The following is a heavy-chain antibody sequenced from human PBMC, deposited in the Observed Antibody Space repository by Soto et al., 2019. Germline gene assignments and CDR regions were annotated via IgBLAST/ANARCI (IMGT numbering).Heavy chain of an antibody. J-gene: IGHJ4*02. V-gene: IGHV1-8*01. CDR2: MNPNSGNT. D-gene: IGHD6-19*01. CDR3: ARGIPVAGQYYFDY. Sequence: QVQLVQSGAAVKKPGASVKVSCKASGYTFTSYDINWVRQATGQGLEWMGWMNPNSGNTGYAQKFQGRVTMPRNTVISTAYMELRSLRSEVTAVYYCARGIPVAGQYYFDYWGQGTRVTGSS. CDR1: GYTFTSYD.